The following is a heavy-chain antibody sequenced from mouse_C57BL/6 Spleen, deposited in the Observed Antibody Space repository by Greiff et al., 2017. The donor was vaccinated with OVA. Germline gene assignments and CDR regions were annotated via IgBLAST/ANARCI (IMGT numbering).Heavy chain of an antibody. J-gene: IGHJ1*03. Sequence: DVKLVESGPGLVKPSQSLSLTCSVTGYSITSGYYWNWIRQFPGNKLEWMGYISYDGSNNYNPSLKNRISITRDTSKNQFFLKLNSVTTEDAATYYGARGGYGNYPSYWYFDVWGTGTTVTVSS. D-gene: IGHD2-1*01. CDR2: ISYDGSN. CDR1: GYSITSGYY. V-gene: IGHV3-6*01. CDR3: ARGGYGNYPSYWYFDV.